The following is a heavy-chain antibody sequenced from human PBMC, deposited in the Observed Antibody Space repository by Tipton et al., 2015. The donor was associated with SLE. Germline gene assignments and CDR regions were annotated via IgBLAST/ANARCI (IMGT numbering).Heavy chain of an antibody. Sequence: TLSLTCTVSGGSISSSSYYWGWIRQPPGKGLEWIGYIYYSGSTNYNPSLKSRVTISVDTSKNQFSLKLSSVTAADTAVYYCAGLFKNFDYWGQGTLVTVSS. CDR3: AGLFKNFDY. V-gene: IGHV4-61*05. J-gene: IGHJ4*02. CDR2: IYYSGST. D-gene: IGHD2/OR15-2a*01. CDR1: GGSISSSSYY.